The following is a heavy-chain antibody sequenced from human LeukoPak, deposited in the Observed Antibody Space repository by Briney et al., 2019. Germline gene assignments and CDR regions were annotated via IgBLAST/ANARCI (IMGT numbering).Heavy chain of an antibody. CDR2: ITISGATT. CDR1: GFTFSSYT. Sequence: GGSLRLSCAASGFTFSSYTMSWVRQAPGKGLEWVSSITISGATTYYADSVKGRLTISRDNSKTTLYLQMNSLRAEDTAVYYCATYGSGSYYRKAFDYWGQGTLVTVSS. D-gene: IGHD3-10*01. V-gene: IGHV3-23*01. J-gene: IGHJ4*02. CDR3: ATYGSGSYYRKAFDY.